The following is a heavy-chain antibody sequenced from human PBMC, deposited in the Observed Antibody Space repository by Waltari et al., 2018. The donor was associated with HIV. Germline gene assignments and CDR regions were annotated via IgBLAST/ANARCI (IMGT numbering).Heavy chain of an antibody. CDR1: GGSISSSHW. D-gene: IGHD6-13*01. J-gene: IGHJ4*02. Sequence: QVQLQESGPGLVQPSGTLSLTCAVSGGSISSSHWWSWVRQPPGKGLEWVGEMSLSGTTNYNPSLKSRVTVSIDKSQSQFSLKVSSVTAADTAVYYCASRAATGPYWVQGTLVTVSS. V-gene: IGHV4-4*02. CDR2: MSLSGTT. CDR3: ASRAATGPY.